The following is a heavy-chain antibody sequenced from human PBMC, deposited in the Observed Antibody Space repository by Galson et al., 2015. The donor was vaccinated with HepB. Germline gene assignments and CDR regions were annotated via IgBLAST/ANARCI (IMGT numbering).Heavy chain of an antibody. CDR1: GFTFSNYG. V-gene: IGHV3-21*01. Sequence: SLRLSCAASGFTFSNYGMHWVRQAPGKGLEWVSSISGSSTYIYYADSLRGRFTISRDNAKNSLYLQLNSLRVEDTAVYYCARTIRDIKQLWDNYFDPWGQGTLVTVSS. CDR2: ISGSSTYI. J-gene: IGHJ5*02. CDR3: ARTIRDIKQLWDNYFDP. D-gene: IGHD1-1*01.